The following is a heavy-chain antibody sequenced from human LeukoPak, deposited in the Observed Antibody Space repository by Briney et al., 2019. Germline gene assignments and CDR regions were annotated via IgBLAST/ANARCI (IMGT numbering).Heavy chain of an antibody. CDR2: IIPIFGTA. CDR1: GGTFSSYA. CDR3: ARGFSSQYYYYMDV. J-gene: IGHJ6*03. Sequence: SVKVFCKASGGTFSSYAISWVRQAPGQGLEWMGGIIPIFGTANYAQKFQGRVTITADESTSTAYMGLSSLRSEDTAVYYCARGFSSQYYYYMDVWGKGTTVTVSS. D-gene: IGHD6-6*01. V-gene: IGHV1-69*13.